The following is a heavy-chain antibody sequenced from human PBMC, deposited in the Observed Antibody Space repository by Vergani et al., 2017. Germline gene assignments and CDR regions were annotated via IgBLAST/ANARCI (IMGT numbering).Heavy chain of an antibody. D-gene: IGHD5-18*01. CDR1: GYTFTSYY. V-gene: IGHV1-46*01. Sequence: QVQLVQSGAEVKKPGASVKVSCKASGYTFTSYYMNWVRQAPGQGLEWMGIINPSGGSTSYAQKFQGRVTMTRDTSKSTGYMELSSLRSEDTAVYYCAREGSRRDTAMVRDFDYWGQGTLVTVSS. CDR2: INPSGGST. J-gene: IGHJ4*02. CDR3: AREGSRRDTAMVRDFDY.